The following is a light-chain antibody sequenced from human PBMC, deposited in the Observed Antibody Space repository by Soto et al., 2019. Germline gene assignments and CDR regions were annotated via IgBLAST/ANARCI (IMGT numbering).Light chain of an antibody. CDR1: SSDVGSYNR. CDR2: EGS. V-gene: IGLV2-23*01. CDR3: CSYACSSTYVV. Sequence: QSVLTQPASVSGSPGQSITISCTGTSSDVGSYNRVSGYQQHPGKAPKLMIYEGSKRPSGVSNRFSGSKSGNTASLTIYGLQAEDEADYYCCSYACSSTYVVFGGGTKLTVL. J-gene: IGLJ2*01.